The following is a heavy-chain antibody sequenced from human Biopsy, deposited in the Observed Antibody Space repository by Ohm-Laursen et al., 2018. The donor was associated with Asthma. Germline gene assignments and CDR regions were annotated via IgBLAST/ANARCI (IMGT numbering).Heavy chain of an antibody. CDR3: ARDYYDFWNRSVYTYFGMDV. CDR2: IYHRGNT. Sequence: TLSCTCSVSGYSISNGGYYWTWVRQRPGKGLEWIGNIYHRGNTKYNPSLKSRLSFSVDTSKNQFSLKLSSVTAADTAIYFCARDYYDFWNRSVYTYFGMDVWGRGTTVVVSS. D-gene: IGHD3-3*01. J-gene: IGHJ6*02. V-gene: IGHV4-31*03. CDR1: GYSISNGGYY.